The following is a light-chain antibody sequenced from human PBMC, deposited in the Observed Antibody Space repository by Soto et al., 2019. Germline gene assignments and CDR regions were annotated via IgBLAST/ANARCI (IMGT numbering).Light chain of an antibody. CDR3: QQYNSYWT. CDR2: KAS. Sequence: DIQMTQYPSNLSSSLGDRVTITCRASQSISSWLAWYQQKPGKAPKLLIYKASSLESGVPSRFSGSGSGTEFTLTISSLQPDDFATYYCQQYNSYWTFGQGTKVDI. J-gene: IGKJ1*01. V-gene: IGKV1-5*03. CDR1: QSISSW.